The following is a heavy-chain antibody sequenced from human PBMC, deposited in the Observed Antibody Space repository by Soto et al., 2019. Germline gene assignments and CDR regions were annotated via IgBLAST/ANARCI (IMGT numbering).Heavy chain of an antibody. CDR2: IIPIFGTA. Sequence: ASVKVSCKASGGTFSSYAISWVRQAPGQGLEWMGGIIPIFGTADYAQKFQGTVTITADESTSTAYVELSSLRSEDTAVYYCASVLELHYYYGMDVWGQGTTVTVS. D-gene: IGHD1-7*01. CDR1: GGTFSSYA. J-gene: IGHJ6*02. CDR3: ASVLELHYYYGMDV. V-gene: IGHV1-69*13.